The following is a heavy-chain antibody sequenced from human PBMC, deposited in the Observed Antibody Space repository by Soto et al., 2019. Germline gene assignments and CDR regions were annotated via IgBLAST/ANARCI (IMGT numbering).Heavy chain of an antibody. CDR1: RLTFSNYA. V-gene: IGHV3-74*01. J-gene: IGHJ5*02. CDR2: INSDGSST. CDR3: ARDCHSSSRTRPIDP. D-gene: IGHD6-13*01. Sequence: GGSLRLSCVISRLTFSNYALNWVRQAPGKGLVWVSRINSDGSSTSYADSAKGRFTISRDNAKNTLYLQMNSLRAEDTAVYYCARDCHSSSRTRPIDPWGQGTLVTLSS.